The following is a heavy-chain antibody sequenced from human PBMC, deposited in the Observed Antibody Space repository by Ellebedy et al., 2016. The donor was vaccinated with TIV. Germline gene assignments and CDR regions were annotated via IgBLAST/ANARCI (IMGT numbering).Heavy chain of an antibody. Sequence: GESLKISCAASGLTFNSNAMTWVRQAPGKGLEWVSTIGRGGGNTYYADSVKGRFTISRDDAKNSLYLQMDSLRDEDTAVYYCVRDKLYSSTWYHYFDYWGQGTLVTVST. CDR3: VRDKLYSSTWYHYFDY. J-gene: IGHJ4*02. V-gene: IGHV3-23*01. CDR2: IGRGGGNT. D-gene: IGHD6-13*01. CDR1: GLTFNSNA.